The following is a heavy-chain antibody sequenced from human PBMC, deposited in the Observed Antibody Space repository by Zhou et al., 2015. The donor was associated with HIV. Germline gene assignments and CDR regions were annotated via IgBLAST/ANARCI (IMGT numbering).Heavy chain of an antibody. CDR3: AKGTGSIGYMDV. CDR1: GFTFSSYG. D-gene: IGHD1-1*01. V-gene: IGHV3-30*02. J-gene: IGHJ6*03. Sequence: QAQLVESGGGVVQPGGSLRLSCVASGFTFSSYGMHWVRQAPGKGLEWVGYIRYDGSNKYYVDSVKGRFTSSRDNSRNTLYLQMNSLRADDTAVYYCAKGTGSIGYMDVWGKGTTVTVSS. CDR2: IRYDGSNK.